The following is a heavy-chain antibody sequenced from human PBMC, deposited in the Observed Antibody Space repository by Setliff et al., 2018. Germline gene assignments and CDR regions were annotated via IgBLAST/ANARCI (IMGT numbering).Heavy chain of an antibody. D-gene: IGHD4-17*01. CDR3: ARVAYGLEYFQY. V-gene: IGHV1-2*02. Sequence: ASVKVSCKTSGYTFSDYYMYWVRQAPGQGLEWMGWINAKGGGTTYAQKFQGRVTMTRDRSSNTAYMDLSRLTSDDTAVYYCARVAYGLEYFQYWGQGTLVTV. J-gene: IGHJ1*01. CDR2: INAKGGGT. CDR1: GYTFSDYY.